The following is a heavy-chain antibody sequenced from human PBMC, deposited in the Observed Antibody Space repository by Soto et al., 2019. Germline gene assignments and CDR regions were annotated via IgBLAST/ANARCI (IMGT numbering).Heavy chain of an antibody. J-gene: IGHJ5*02. Sequence: QLMQSGAEVKKPGSSVKVSCKASGGPFSTYAISWVRQAPGQGLEWMGGIIPIFGTANYAQRFLGRVTISADDSTSTAYMELRSLTSDDTAVYYCAKALTMASPNWFDPWGQGTQVTVSS. V-gene: IGHV1-69*01. CDR3: AKALTMASPNWFDP. CDR2: IIPIFGTA. CDR1: GGPFSTYA. D-gene: IGHD3-10*01.